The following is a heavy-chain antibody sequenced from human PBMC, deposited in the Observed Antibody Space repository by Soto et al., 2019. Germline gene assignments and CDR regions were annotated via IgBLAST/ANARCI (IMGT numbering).Heavy chain of an antibody. V-gene: IGHV4-34*01. D-gene: IGHD1-26*01. CDR1: GGSFSGFY. Sequence: SETLSLTCAVYGGSFSGFYWSWIRQPPGKGLEWIGEINHSGSTNYNPSLKSRVTISVDTSKNQFSLKLSSVTAADTAVYYCARGRSGTPVYWGQGTMVTVYS. CDR2: INHSGST. CDR3: ARGRSGTPVY. J-gene: IGHJ4*02.